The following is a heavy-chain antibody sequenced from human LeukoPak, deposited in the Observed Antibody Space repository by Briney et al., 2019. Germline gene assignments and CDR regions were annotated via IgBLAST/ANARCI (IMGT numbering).Heavy chain of an antibody. D-gene: IGHD6-13*01. CDR2: IRYDGSNK. J-gene: IGHJ4*02. CDR1: GFTFSSYG. CDR3: AKDQVAARGYFDY. V-gene: IGHV3-30*02. Sequence: GGSLRLSCAASGFTFSSYGMHWVRQALGKGLEWVAFIRYDGSNKYYADSVKGRFTISRDNSKNTLYLQMNSLRAEDTAVYYCAKDQVAARGYFDYWGQGTLVTVSS.